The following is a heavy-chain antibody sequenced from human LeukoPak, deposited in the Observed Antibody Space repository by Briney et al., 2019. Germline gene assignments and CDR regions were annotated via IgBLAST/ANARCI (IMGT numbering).Heavy chain of an antibody. V-gene: IGHV1-58*02. CDR1: GFTFTISA. D-gene: IGHD1-26*01. J-gene: IGHJ4*02. CDR3: ARVFSVHSGSYGDY. CDR2: IVVGSGNT. Sequence: ASVKVSFKASGFTFTISAMQWVRQARGQRLEWIGWIVVGSGNTNYAQKFQERVTITRDMSTSTAYMELSSLRSEDTAVYYCARVFSVHSGSYGDYWGQGTLVTVSS.